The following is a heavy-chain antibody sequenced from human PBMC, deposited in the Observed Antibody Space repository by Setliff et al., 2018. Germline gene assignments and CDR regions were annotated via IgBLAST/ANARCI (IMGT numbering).Heavy chain of an antibody. CDR3: ARAAGSRKYNFWSGYQP. Sequence: PSETLSLTCAVYGGSFSGYYWSWIRQPPGKGLEWIGEINHSGSTNYNPSLKSRVTISVDTSKKQFSLKLSPVTAADTAVYYCARAAGSRKYNFWSGYQPWGQGTLVTVSS. J-gene: IGHJ4*02. CDR1: GGSFSGYY. V-gene: IGHV4-34*01. CDR2: INHSGST. D-gene: IGHD3-3*01.